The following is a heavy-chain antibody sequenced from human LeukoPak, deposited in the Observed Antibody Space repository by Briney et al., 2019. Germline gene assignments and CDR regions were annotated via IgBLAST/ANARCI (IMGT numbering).Heavy chain of an antibody. CDR1: GYSISSGYY. CDR2: IYHSGST. CDR3: ARDHEGYCSSTSCYTGL. J-gene: IGHJ4*02. V-gene: IGHV4-38-2*02. D-gene: IGHD2-2*02. Sequence: SETLSLTCTVSGYSISSGYYWGWIRQPPGKGLEWIGSIYHSGSTYYNPSLKSRVTISVDTSKNQFSLKLSSVTAADTAVYYCARDHEGYCSSTSCYTGLWGQGTLVTVSS.